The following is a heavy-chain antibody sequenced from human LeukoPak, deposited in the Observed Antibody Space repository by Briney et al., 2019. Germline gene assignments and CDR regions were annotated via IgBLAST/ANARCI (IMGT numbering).Heavy chain of an antibody. CDR2: IYSGGST. CDR3: AKDLSYTSGASDH. D-gene: IGHD6-19*01. J-gene: IGHJ4*02. V-gene: IGHV3-53*01. Sequence: GGSLRLSCAASGFTVSSNYMSWVRQAPGKGLEWVSVIYSGGSTYYADSVKGRITFSRDNSKNTLSLQLRSLRAEDTAVYYCAKDLSYTSGASDHWGQGTLVTVSS. CDR1: GFTVSSNY.